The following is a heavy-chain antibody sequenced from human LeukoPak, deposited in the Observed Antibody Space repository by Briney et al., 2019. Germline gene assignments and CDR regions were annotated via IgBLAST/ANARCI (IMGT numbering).Heavy chain of an antibody. D-gene: IGHD3-10*01. V-gene: IGHV4-30-4*01. CDR1: DGSISSGDYY. CDR3: ARVRGSGSYSKNLDY. J-gene: IGHJ4*02. CDR2: IYYSGST. Sequence: SETLSLTCTVSDGSISSGDYYWSWIRQPPGKGLEWIGYIYYSGSTYYNPSLKSRVTVSVDTSKNQFSLKLSSVTAADTAVYYCARVRGSGSYSKNLDYWGQGTLVTVSS.